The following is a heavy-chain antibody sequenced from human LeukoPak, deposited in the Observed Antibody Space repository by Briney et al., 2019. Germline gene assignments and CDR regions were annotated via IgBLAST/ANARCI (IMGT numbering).Heavy chain of an antibody. D-gene: IGHD3-22*01. CDR1: GFTFSSYG. J-gene: IGHJ4*02. CDR3: AKDGGYDSSGYPSDY. V-gene: IGHV3-30*18. CDR2: ISYDGSNK. Sequence: GGSLRLSCAASGFTFSSYGTHWVRQAPGKGLEWVAVISYDGSNKYYADSVKGRLTISRDNSKNTLYLQMNSLRAEDTAVYYCAKDGGYDSSGYPSDYWGQGTLVTVSS.